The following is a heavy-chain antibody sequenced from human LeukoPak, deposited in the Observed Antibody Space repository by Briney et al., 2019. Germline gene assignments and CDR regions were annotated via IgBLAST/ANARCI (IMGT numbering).Heavy chain of an antibody. J-gene: IGHJ4*02. CDR2: ISYDGSNK. CDR1: GFTFSSYA. V-gene: IGHV3-30-3*01. D-gene: IGHD1-26*01. CDR3: AKDLGRDY. Sequence: GRSLRLSCAASGFTFSSYAMHWVRQAPGKGLEWVAVISYDGSNKYYADSVKGRFTISRDNSKNTLYLQMNSLRAEDTAVYYCAKDLGRDYWGQGTLVTVSS.